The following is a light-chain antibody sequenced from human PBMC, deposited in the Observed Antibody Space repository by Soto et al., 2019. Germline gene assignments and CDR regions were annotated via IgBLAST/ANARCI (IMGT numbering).Light chain of an antibody. CDR1: QSILSNSNNQNY. J-gene: IGKJ1*01. CDR2: WAS. V-gene: IGKV4-1*01. Sequence: DIVMTQSPDSLAVSLGERATINCKSSQSILSNSNNQNYLAWYQQRPGQPPKLLIYWASTRESGVPDRFSGSGSGTDFTLTISSLQAEDVAVYYCQQHYSTLWTFGQGTKVEIK. CDR3: QQHYSTLWT.